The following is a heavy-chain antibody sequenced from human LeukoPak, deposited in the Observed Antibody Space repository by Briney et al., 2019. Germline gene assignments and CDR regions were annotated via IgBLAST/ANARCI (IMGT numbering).Heavy chain of an antibody. V-gene: IGHV4-34*01. J-gene: IGHJ4*02. Sequence: SETLSLTCAVYGGSFSGYYWSWIRQPPGKGLEWIGEINHSGSTNYHPSLKSRVTISVDTSKNQFSLKLSSVTAADTAVYYCAEHVAGGDYWGQGTLVTVSS. CDR3: AEHVAGGDY. CDR2: INHSGST. D-gene: IGHD6-19*01. CDR1: GGSFSGYY.